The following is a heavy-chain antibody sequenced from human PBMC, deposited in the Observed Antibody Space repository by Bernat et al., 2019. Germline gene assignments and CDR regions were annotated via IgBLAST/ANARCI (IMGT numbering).Heavy chain of an antibody. CDR1: GYTFTSYG. J-gene: IGHJ4*02. Sequence: QVQLVQSGAEVKKPGASVKVSCKASGYTFTSYGISWVRQAPGQGPEWMGWISAYNGNTNYAQKLKGRVTVSTNSSARTENMERRRLRSEDTTVCCCGKGCSGGSCWPEQCCLEFWGKVTLVTVSS. V-gene: IGHV1-18*01. CDR3: GKGCSGGSCWPEQCCLEF. D-gene: IGHD2-15*01. CDR2: ISAYNGNT.